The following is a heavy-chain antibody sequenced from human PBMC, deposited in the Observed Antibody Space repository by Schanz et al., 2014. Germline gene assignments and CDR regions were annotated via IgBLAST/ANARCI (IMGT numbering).Heavy chain of an antibody. CDR1: GGTFSSYT. V-gene: IGHV1-69*02. Sequence: QLQLVQSGAEVKKPGSSVKVSCKLSGGTFSSYTISWMRQAPGQGLEWMGKIIPVLNIATYAQRFQGRVSITADTSTNTAYMELSSLTSEDTALYYCTRGGYSYALSAFDIWGEGTILTVSS. CDR2: IIPVLNIA. CDR3: TRGGYSYALSAFDI. D-gene: IGHD5-18*01. J-gene: IGHJ3*02.